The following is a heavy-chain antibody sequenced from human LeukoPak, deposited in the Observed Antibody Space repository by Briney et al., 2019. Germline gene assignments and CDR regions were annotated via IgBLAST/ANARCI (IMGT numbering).Heavy chain of an antibody. J-gene: IGHJ4*02. CDR3: ASTYCYDSSGYSPLDY. Sequence: GESLQISCKRSGCSYNSYWIDRVRPMPGKGLEWMGIIYPGDSDTRYSPSFQGQVTISADKSISTAYLQWSSLKASDTAMYYCASTYCYDSSGYSPLDYWGQGTLVTVSS. CDR2: IYPGDSDT. V-gene: IGHV5-51*01. D-gene: IGHD3-22*01. CDR1: GCSYNSYW.